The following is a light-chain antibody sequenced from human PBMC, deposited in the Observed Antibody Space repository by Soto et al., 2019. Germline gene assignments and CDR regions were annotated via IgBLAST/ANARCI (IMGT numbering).Light chain of an antibody. CDR2: KAS. CDR3: QQYSTYWT. CDR1: QSISSW. Sequence: DIRMTQSPCTLSSSVGDRGTITCRASQSISSWLAWYQQKPGKAPRLLIYKASTLESGVPSRFSGSGSGTDFTLTISSLQPDDFATYYCQQYSTYWTFGQGTKVDIK. V-gene: IGKV1-5*03. J-gene: IGKJ1*01.